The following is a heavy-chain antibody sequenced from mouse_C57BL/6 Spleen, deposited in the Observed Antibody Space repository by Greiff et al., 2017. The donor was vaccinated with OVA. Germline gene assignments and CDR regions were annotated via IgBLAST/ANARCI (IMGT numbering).Heavy chain of an antibody. V-gene: IGHV5-17*01. CDR1: GFTFSDYG. D-gene: IGHD2-10*01. Sequence: EVKLMESGGGLVKPGGSLKLSCAASGFTFSDYGMHWVRQAPEKGLEWVAYISSGSSTIYYADTVKGRFTISRDNAKNTLFLQMTSLRSEDTAMYYCARSYYGNEFAYWGQGTLVTVSA. CDR2: ISSGSSTI. CDR3: ARSYYGNEFAY. J-gene: IGHJ3*01.